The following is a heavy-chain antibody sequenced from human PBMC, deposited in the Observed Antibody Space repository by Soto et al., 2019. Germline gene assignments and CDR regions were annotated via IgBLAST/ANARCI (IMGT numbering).Heavy chain of an antibody. J-gene: IGHJ5*02. V-gene: IGHV1-24*01. Sequence: ASVKVSCKVSGYTLTELSMHWVRQAPGKGLEWMGGFDPEDGETIYAQKFQGRVTMTEDTSTDTAYMELSSLRSEDTAVYYCATIYDFWSANHWFDPWGQGTLVTVSS. CDR3: ATIYDFWSANHWFDP. CDR1: GYTLTELS. CDR2: FDPEDGET. D-gene: IGHD3-3*01.